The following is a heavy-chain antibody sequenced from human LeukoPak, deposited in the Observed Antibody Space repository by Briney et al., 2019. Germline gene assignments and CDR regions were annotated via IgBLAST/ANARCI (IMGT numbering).Heavy chain of an antibody. CDR3: ARRQTFFDY. V-gene: IGHV4-4*09. Sequence: SQTLSLTCTVSGGSISSYFWSWIRQPPGKGLEWIGYIYTDGSTIYNPSLKSRVTIPLDTSKKQFSLKLTSVTAPDTAVYYCARRQTFFDYWGQGTLVTVSS. CDR2: IYTDGST. J-gene: IGHJ4*02. CDR1: GGSISSYF.